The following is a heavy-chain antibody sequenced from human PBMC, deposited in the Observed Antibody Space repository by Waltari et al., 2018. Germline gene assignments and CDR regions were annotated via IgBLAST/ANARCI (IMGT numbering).Heavy chain of an antibody. CDR2: MNPNSGNT. CDR1: GYTFTRSD. CDR3: ARGIASAGRPAGHYYYYMDV. J-gene: IGHJ6*03. V-gene: IGHV1-8*01. Sequence: QVQLVQSGAEVKKPLASVKVSCKASGYTFTRSDINWVRQATGQGIEWMGWMNPNSGNTGYAKKFQGRITMTRNTSISTAHMELSGLTSEDTAVYYCARGIASAGRPAGHYYYYMDVWGKGTTVTVSS. D-gene: IGHD6-13*01.